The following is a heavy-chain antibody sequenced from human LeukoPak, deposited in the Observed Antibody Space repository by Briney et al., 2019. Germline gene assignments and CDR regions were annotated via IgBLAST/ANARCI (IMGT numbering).Heavy chain of an antibody. Sequence: ASVKVSCKASGYTFTSYYMHWVRQAPGQGLEWMGIINPSGGSTSYAQKFQGRVTMTRDTSTSTVYMELSSLRSDDTAVYYCARDTPLPYYFDYWGQGTLVTVSS. CDR1: GYTFTSYY. CDR3: ARDTPLPYYFDY. J-gene: IGHJ4*02. CDR2: INPSGGST. V-gene: IGHV1-46*01.